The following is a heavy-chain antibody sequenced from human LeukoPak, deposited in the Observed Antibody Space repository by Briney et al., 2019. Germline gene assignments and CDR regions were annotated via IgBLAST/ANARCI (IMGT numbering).Heavy chain of an antibody. V-gene: IGHV3-30*18. CDR3: AKGSYCSGGSCYYYYYGMDV. CDR2: ISYDGSNK. Sequence: GRSLRLSCAASGFTFSSYGMHWVRQAPGKGLEWVAVISYDGSNKYYADSVKGRFTISRDNSKNTLCLQMNSLRAEDTAVYYCAKGSYCSGGSCYYYYYGMDVWGKGTTVTVSS. CDR1: GFTFSSYG. J-gene: IGHJ6*04. D-gene: IGHD2-15*01.